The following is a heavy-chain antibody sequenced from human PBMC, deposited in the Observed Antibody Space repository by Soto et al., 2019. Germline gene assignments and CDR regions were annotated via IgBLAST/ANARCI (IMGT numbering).Heavy chain of an antibody. CDR1: GGSISSAAYY. V-gene: IGHV4-31*03. Sequence: SETLSLTCTVSGGSISSAAYYWSWIRQHPGKGLEWIGYISHSGSTYFTPSLKSRVIISADTSKNQFSVNLTSVTAADTAVYYCAREYTYGSNFFDCWGQGALVTVSS. CDR2: ISHSGST. J-gene: IGHJ4*02. CDR3: AREYTYGSNFFDC. D-gene: IGHD5-18*01.